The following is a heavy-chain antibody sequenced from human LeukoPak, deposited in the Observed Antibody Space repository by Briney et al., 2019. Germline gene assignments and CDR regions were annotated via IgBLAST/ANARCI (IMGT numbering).Heavy chain of an antibody. Sequence: VASVKVSCKASGYTFTSYDINWVRQAPGPGLEWMGWMNPNSGNTGYAQKFQGRVTMTRNTSISTAYMELSSLRSEDTAVYYCARGLGAAAAPDYWGQGTLVTVSS. CDR1: GYTFTSYD. J-gene: IGHJ4*02. CDR2: MNPNSGNT. D-gene: IGHD6-13*01. CDR3: ARGLGAAAAPDY. V-gene: IGHV1-8*01.